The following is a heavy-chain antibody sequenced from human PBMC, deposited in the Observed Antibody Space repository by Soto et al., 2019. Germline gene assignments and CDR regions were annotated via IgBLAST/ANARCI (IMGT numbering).Heavy chain of an antibody. CDR2: ISAYNGNT. CDR3: ARDAGVSGELDY. V-gene: IGHV1-18*03. CDR1: GYTFTSYG. D-gene: IGHD1-26*01. Sequence: QVQLVQSGAEVKKPGASVKVSCKASGYTFTSYGISWVRQAPGQGLEWMGWISAYNGNTNYAQKLQGRVTMTTDTPTSIVYMDMRSRRANDMALYDWARDAGVSGELDYWGQGTLVTVSS. J-gene: IGHJ4*02.